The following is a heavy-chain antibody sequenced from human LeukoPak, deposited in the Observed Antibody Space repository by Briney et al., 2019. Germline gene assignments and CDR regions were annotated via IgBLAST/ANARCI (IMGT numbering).Heavy chain of an antibody. Sequence: GGSLRLSCAASGSTFSSYGMSWVRQAPGKGLEWVSAISGSGGSTYYADSVKGRFTISRDNSKNTLYLQMNSLRAEDTAVYYCAKDQIGSSQLAPWFDPWGQGTLVTVSS. CDR1: GSTFSSYG. V-gene: IGHV3-23*01. CDR2: ISGSGGST. D-gene: IGHD6-13*01. CDR3: AKDQIGSSQLAPWFDP. J-gene: IGHJ5*02.